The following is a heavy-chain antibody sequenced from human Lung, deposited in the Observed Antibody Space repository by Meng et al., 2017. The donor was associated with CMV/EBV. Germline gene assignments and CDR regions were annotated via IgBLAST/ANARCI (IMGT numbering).Heavy chain of an antibody. V-gene: IGHV3-48*03. Sequence: GGSLRLXCAASGFTFSSYEMNWVRQAPGKGLEWVSYISSSGSTIYYADSVKGRFTISRDNAKNSLYLQMNSLRAEDTAVYYCARGMLPNFDAFAIWGQGTXVNVSS. CDR1: GFTFSSYE. CDR2: ISSSGSTI. J-gene: IGHJ3*02. D-gene: IGHD2-8*01. CDR3: ARGMLPNFDAFAI.